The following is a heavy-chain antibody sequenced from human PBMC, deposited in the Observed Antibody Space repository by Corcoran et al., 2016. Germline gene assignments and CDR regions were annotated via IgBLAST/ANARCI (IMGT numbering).Heavy chain of an antibody. D-gene: IGHD4-17*01. CDR2: IWYDGSNK. V-gene: IGHV3-33*01. CDR3: ARVPRGGDYDDAFGI. Sequence: QVQLVESGGGVVQPGRSLRLSCAASGFTFSSYGMHWVRQAPGKGLEWVAVIWYDGSNKYYADSVKGRFTISRDNSKNTLYLQMNSLRAEDTAVYYCARVPRGGDYDDAFGICGQGTMVTVSS. CDR1: GFTFSSYG. J-gene: IGHJ3*02.